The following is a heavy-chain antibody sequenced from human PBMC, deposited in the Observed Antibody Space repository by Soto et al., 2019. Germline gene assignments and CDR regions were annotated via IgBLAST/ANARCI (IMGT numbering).Heavy chain of an antibody. CDR2: ISSSRSYI. J-gene: IGHJ2*01. CDR3: ARDPSMVRGENWYFDL. Sequence: EVQLVESGGGLVKPGGSLRLSYAASGFTFSSYSRNWVRQAPGKGLEWVSSISSSRSYIYYADSVRGRFTISRDDAKNSLYLQMNSLRAEDTAVYYCARDPSMVRGENWYFDLWGRGTLVTVSS. V-gene: IGHV3-21*01. CDR1: GFTFSSYS. D-gene: IGHD3-10*01.